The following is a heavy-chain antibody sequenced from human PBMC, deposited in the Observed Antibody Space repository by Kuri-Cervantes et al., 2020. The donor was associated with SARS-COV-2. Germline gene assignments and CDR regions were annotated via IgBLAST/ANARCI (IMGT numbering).Heavy chain of an antibody. J-gene: IGHJ6*02. CDR1: GFTVSSNY. D-gene: IGHD2-2*01. V-gene: IGHV3-66*01. CDR2: IYSGGST. Sequence: GESLKISCAASGFTVSSNYMSWVRQAPGKGLEWVSVIYSGGSTYYADSVKGRFTISRDNAKNSLYLQMNSLRAEDTAVYYCARDQEPTYCSSTSCYLYYYYGMDVWGQGTTVTVSS. CDR3: ARDQEPTYCSSTSCYLYYYYGMDV.